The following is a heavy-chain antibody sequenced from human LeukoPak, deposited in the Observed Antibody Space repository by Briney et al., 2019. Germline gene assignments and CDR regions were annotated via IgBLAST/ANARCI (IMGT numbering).Heavy chain of an antibody. CDR2: INPNSGRT. D-gene: IGHD5-12*01. Sequence: ASVKVSCKASGYTFTGYYMHWVRQAPGQGLEWMGWINPNSGRTNYAQRFQGRVTMTRDTSISTAYMELSRLTFDDTAVYYCARVLNSGYDASYYYMDVWGKGTTVTVSS. V-gene: IGHV1-2*02. J-gene: IGHJ6*03. CDR3: ARVLNSGYDASYYYMDV. CDR1: GYTFTGYY.